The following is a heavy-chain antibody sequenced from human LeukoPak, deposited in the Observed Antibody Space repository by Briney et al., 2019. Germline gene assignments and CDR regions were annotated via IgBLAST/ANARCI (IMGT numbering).Heavy chain of an antibody. CDR2: ISSSSSYI. V-gene: IGHV3-21*01. D-gene: IGHD6-13*01. J-gene: IGHJ3*02. CDR1: GFTFSSYA. CDR3: ARDRRQQPTGAFDI. Sequence: GGSLRLSCAASGFTFSSYAMSWVRQAPGKGLEWVSSISSSSSYIYYADSVKGRFTISRDNAKNSLYLQMNSLRAEDTAVYYCARDRRQQPTGAFDIWGQGTMVTVSS.